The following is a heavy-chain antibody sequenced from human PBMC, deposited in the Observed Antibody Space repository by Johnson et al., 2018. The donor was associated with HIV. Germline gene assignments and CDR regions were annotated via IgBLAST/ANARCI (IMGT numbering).Heavy chain of an antibody. CDR1: GFTFSSYA. Sequence: VQLVESGGGVVQPGRSLRLSCAASGFTFSSYAMHWVRQAPGKGLEWVAVISFDGNLKKYADSVKGRFTISRDNSKNTLYLQMNSLKTEDTAVYYCTICITMIVVVTTDAFDIWGQGTMVTVSS. CDR3: TICITMIVVVTTDAFDI. D-gene: IGHD3-22*01. V-gene: IGHV3-30*04. J-gene: IGHJ3*02. CDR2: ISFDGNLK.